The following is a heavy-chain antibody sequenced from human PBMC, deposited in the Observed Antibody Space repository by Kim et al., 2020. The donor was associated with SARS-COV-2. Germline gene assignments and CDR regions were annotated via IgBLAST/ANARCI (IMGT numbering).Heavy chain of an antibody. V-gene: IGHV4-39*01. CDR3: ATLRTSGYSYGYV. Sequence: SETLSLTCTVSGGSISSSSYYWGWIRQPPGKGLEWIGSIYYSGSTYYNPSLKSRVTISVDTSKNQFSLKLSSVTAADTAVYYCATLRTSGYSYGYVWGQGTLVTVSS. CDR2: IYYSGST. J-gene: IGHJ4*02. CDR1: GGSISSSSYY. D-gene: IGHD5-18*01.